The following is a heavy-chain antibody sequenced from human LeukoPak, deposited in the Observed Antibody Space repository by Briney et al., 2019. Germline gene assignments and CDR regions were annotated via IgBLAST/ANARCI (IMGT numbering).Heavy chain of an antibody. CDR3: AKDLGCYYGSGNYWCYFDY. J-gene: IGHJ4*02. V-gene: IGHV3-23*01. CDR1: GFTFSSYA. D-gene: IGHD3-10*01. CDR2: ISGSGGST. Sequence: GGSLRLSCAASGFTFSSYARSWVRQAPGKGLEWVSAISGSGGSTDYADSGKGRFTISRDNYKHKLYLQINSLRAEDTAVYYCAKDLGCYYGSGNYWCYFDYWGQGTLATVSS.